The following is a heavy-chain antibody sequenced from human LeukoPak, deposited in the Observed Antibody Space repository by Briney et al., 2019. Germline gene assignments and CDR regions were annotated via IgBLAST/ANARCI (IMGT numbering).Heavy chain of an antibody. D-gene: IGHD6-13*01. V-gene: IGHV4-59*06. Sequence: SETLSLTCPVSGGSISSYYWSWIRQPPGKGLEWIAYIYYSGTAYYNPSLKSRVSISVDTSKNQFSLKLSSVTAADTAVYYCARGDSSSWSFKIWGQGTLVTVSS. CDR2: IYYSGTA. CDR1: GGSISSYY. J-gene: IGHJ4*02. CDR3: ARGDSSSWSFKI.